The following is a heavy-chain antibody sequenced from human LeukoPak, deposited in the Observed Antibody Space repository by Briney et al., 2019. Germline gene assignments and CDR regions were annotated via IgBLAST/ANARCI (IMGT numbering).Heavy chain of an antibody. CDR2: IIPTFDTA. CDR1: GGTFSSYA. J-gene: IGHJ4*02. CDR3: ARAPGHYYDP. Sequence: EASVKVTCKASGGTFSSYAISWVRQAPGQGLEWMGGIIPTFDTANYAQKFQGRVTISTDESTSTAYMELSSLRSEDTAVYYCARAPGHYYDPWGQGTLVTVSS. D-gene: IGHD3-22*01. V-gene: IGHV1-69*05.